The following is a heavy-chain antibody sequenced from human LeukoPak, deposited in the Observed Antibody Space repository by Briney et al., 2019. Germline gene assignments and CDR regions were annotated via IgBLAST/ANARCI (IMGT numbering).Heavy chain of an antibody. CDR1: GGSINNYY. V-gene: IGHV4-59*12. Sequence: SETLSLTCTVSGGSINNYYWSWIRQPPGKGLEWIGYIYYSGSTNYNPSLKSRVTLSVDTSKNQFSLKLSSVTAADTAVYYCAREDIAAANSFDYWGQGTLVTVSS. D-gene: IGHD6-13*01. CDR2: IYYSGST. CDR3: AREDIAAANSFDY. J-gene: IGHJ4*02.